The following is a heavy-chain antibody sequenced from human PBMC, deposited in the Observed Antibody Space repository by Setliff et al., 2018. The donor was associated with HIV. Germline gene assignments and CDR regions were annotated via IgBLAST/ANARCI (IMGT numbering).Heavy chain of an antibody. V-gene: IGHV4-59*08. CDR1: GGSISNYY. CDR2: IYSSGST. D-gene: IGHD1-26*01. J-gene: IGHJ4*02. CDR3: ARRMSSGSYYDY. Sequence: SETLSLTCTVSGGSISNYYWSWIRQPPGKGLEWIGHIYSSGSTNYNPSLKSRVTISVDTSKNQISLKLSSVAAADTAVYYCARRMSSGSYYDYWGQGTLVTVSS.